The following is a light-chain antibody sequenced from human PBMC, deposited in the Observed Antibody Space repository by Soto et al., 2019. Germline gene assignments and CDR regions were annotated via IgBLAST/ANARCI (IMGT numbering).Light chain of an antibody. J-gene: IGKJ3*01. CDR1: QGISSY. V-gene: IGKV1-8*01. Sequence: AIRMTQSPSSMSASTGDRVTITCRASQGISSYLAWDQQKPGKAPNLLIYSASTVKNGVPSRFSGSGSVTDFTLTISCLQSEDFATYYCQQYDSYPFTFGPGTKVDI. CDR2: SAS. CDR3: QQYDSYPFT.